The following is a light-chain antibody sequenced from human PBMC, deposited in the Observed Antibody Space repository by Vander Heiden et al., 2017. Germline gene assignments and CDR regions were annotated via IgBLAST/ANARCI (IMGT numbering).Light chain of an antibody. V-gene: IGKV1-5*03. CDR2: KAS. CDR1: QSISSW. CDR3: QQENSSLIT. Sequence: DIQMTQSPSTLSASVGDRVTITCRASQSISSWLAWYQQKPGKAPKLLIYKASSLESGVPSRFSGSGSGTEFTLTISSLQPDDFATYYCQQENSSLITFGQGTLLEIK. J-gene: IGKJ5*01.